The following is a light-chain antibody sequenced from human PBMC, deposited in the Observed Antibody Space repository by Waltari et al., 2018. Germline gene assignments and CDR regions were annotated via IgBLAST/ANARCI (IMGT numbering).Light chain of an antibody. CDR2: DTS. Sequence: EIVLTQSPGTLSLSPGERATLSCRASQRISASLSWYQQKLGQPPRLLIYDTSNRAIGIPYRFSGSESGTDFTLTINRLEPEDFAVYFCQQYADSPITFGLGTRLDIK. V-gene: IGKV3-20*01. CDR1: QRISAS. CDR3: QQYADSPIT. J-gene: IGKJ5*01.